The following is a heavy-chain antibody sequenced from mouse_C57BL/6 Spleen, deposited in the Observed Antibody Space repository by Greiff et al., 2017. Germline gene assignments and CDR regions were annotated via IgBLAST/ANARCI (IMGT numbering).Heavy chain of an antibody. J-gene: IGHJ4*01. D-gene: IGHD4-1*01. CDR2: ISPIDGST. CDR3: ERSERGRSEARDY. Sequence: VQLMESDAELVKPGASVKISCKVSGYTFTDHTIHWMKQRPEQGLAWIGYISPIDGSTKYNEKFKGKATMTADKASSTAYMQLTSLTSEDSAVYLGERSERGRSEARDYWGQGTSVTVSS. CDR1: GYTFTDHT. V-gene: IGHV1-78*01.